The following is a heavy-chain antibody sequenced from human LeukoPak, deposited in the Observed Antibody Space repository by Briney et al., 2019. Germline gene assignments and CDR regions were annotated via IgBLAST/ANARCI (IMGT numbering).Heavy chain of an antibody. CDR2: ISSSGSTI. D-gene: IGHD5-24*01. CDR1: GFTFSDYY. CDR3: AREGDGYLYYYYYMDV. V-gene: IGHV3-11*01. J-gene: IGHJ6*03. Sequence: GGSLRLSCAASGFTFSDYYMSWIRQAPGKGLEWVSYISSSGSTIYYADSVKGRFTISRDNAKNSLYLQMNSLRAEDTAVYYCAREGDGYLYYYYYMDVWGKGTTVTISS.